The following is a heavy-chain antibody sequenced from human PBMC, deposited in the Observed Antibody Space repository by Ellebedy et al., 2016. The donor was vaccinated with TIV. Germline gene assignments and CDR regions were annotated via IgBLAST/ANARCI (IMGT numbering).Heavy chain of an antibody. CDR3: ARGGSSWYMWFDP. D-gene: IGHD6-13*01. CDR2: IYTSGST. CDR1: GGSFSGYY. V-gene: IGHV4-59*10. Sequence: SETLSLTXAVYGGSFSGYYWSWIRQPAGKGLEWIGRIYTSGSTNYNPSLKSRVTMSVDTSKNQFSLKLSSVTAADTAVYYCARGGSSWYMWFDPWGQGTLVTVSS. J-gene: IGHJ5*02.